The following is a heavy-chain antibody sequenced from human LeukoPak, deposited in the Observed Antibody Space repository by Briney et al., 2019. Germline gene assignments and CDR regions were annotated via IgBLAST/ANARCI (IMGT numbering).Heavy chain of an antibody. V-gene: IGHV1-69*05. J-gene: IGHJ3*02. CDR1: GGTFSSYA. CDR2: IIPIFGTA. Sequence: GASVKVSCKASGGTFSSYAISWVRQAPGQGLEWMGGIIPIFGTANYAQKFQGRVTITTDESTSTAYMELSSLRSEDTAVYYCAKHSSSSSWYYDAFDIWGQGTMVTVSS. D-gene: IGHD6-13*01. CDR3: AKHSSSSSWYYDAFDI.